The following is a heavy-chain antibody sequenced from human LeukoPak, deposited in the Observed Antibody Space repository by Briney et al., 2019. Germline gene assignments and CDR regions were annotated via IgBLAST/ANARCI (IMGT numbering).Heavy chain of an antibody. J-gene: IGHJ4*02. CDR2: IYYSGST. D-gene: IGHD4-23*01. V-gene: IGHV4-39*01. Sequence: SETLSLTCTVSGGSISSSSYYWGWIRQPPGKGLEWIGSIYYSGSTYYNPSLKSRVTISVDTSKNQFSLKLSSVTAADTAVYYCARHDTGVTWGFDYWGRETLVTVSS. CDR3: ARHDTGVTWGFDY. CDR1: GGSISSSSYY.